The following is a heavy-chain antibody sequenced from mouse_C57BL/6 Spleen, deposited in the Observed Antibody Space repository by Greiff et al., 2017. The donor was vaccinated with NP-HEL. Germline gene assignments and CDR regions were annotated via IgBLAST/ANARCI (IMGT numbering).Heavy chain of an antibody. J-gene: IGHJ2*01. D-gene: IGHD1-1*01. CDR3: ARGGIYYYGILDD. CDR2: IDPSDSYT. V-gene: IGHV1-50*01. Sequence: VQLQQSGAELVKPGASVKLSCKASGYTFTSYWMQWVKQRPGQGLEWIGEIDPSDSYTNYNQKFKGKATLTVDTSSSTAYMQLSSLTSEDSAVYYWARGGIYYYGILDDWGQGTTLTVSS. CDR1: GYTFTSYW.